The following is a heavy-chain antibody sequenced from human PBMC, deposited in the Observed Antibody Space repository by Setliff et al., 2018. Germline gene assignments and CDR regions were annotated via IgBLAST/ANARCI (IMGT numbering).Heavy chain of an antibody. CDR2: ITTSGSTI. J-gene: IGHJ3*02. CDR1: GFTFRSYE. D-gene: IGHD6-19*01. V-gene: IGHV3-48*03. Sequence: HPGGSLRLSCAASGFTFRSYEMNWVRQAPGKGLEWISYITTSGSTIYYADSVKGRFTISRDNAKNSLYLQMNSLRAEDTAVYYCASHEPWLWNAFDIWGQGTMVTVSS. CDR3: ASHEPWLWNAFDI.